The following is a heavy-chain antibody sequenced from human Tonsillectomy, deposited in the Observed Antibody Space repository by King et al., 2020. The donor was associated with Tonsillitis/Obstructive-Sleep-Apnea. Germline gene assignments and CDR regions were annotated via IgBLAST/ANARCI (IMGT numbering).Heavy chain of an antibody. CDR2: IYYSGST. CDR3: ARKPDYYYYGMDV. Sequence: QLQESGPGLVKPSETLSLTCTVSGGSISSSSSYWGWIRQPPGKGLEWIGSIYYSGSTYYNPSLKSRVTISVDTSKNQFSLKLSSVTAADTAVYYCARKPDYYYYGMDVWGQGTTVTVSS. J-gene: IGHJ6*02. V-gene: IGHV4-39*07. CDR1: GGSISSSSSY.